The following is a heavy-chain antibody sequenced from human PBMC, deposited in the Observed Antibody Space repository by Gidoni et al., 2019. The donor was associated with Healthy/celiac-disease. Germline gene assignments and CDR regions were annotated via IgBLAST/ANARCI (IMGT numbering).Heavy chain of an antibody. D-gene: IGHD6-19*01. CDR1: GFTFSSYG. Sequence: QVQLVESGGGVVQPGRSLRLSCAASGFTFSSYGMHWVRQAPGKGLEWVAVISYDGSNKYYADSVKGRFTISRDNSKNTLYLQMNSLRAEDTAVYYCAKDMGMAVAGSDYWGQGTLVTVSS. CDR3: AKDMGMAVAGSDY. V-gene: IGHV3-30*18. CDR2: ISYDGSNK. J-gene: IGHJ4*02.